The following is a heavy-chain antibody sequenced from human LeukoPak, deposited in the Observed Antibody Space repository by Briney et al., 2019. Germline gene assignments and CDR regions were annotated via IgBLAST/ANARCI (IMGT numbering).Heavy chain of an antibody. CDR2: IKQDGSEK. J-gene: IGHJ6*03. D-gene: IGHD6-6*01. CDR3: ARDTEYSSSSYYYYYYMDV. Sequence: GGSLRLSCAASGFIFSSYWMSWVRQAPGKGLEWVANIKQDGSEKYYVDSVKGRFTISRDNAKNSLYLQMNSLRAEDTAVYYCARDTEYSSSSYYYYYYMDVWGKGTTVTVSS. CDR1: GFIFSSYW. V-gene: IGHV3-7*01.